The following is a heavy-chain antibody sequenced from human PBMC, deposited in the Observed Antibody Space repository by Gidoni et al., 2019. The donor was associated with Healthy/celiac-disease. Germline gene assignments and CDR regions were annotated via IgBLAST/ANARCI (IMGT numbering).Heavy chain of an antibody. CDR2: IYYSGST. D-gene: IGHD6-19*01. CDR1: GGSISSSSYY. Sequence: QLQLQESGPGLVKPSETLSLTCTVSGGSISSSSYYWGWVRQPPGKGLEWIGSIYYSGSTYYNPSLKSRVTISVDTSKNQFSLKLSSVTAADTAVYYCASVAVAAYYFDYWGQGTLVTVSS. CDR3: ASVAVAAYYFDY. V-gene: IGHV4-39*01. J-gene: IGHJ4*02.